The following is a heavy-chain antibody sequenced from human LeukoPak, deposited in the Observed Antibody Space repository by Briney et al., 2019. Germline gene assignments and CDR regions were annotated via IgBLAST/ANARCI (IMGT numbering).Heavy chain of an antibody. CDR1: GFTFSSYW. CDR3: AKDQGLRDY. CDR2: IRQDGSQK. V-gene: IGHV3-7*03. J-gene: IGHJ4*02. Sequence: QSGGSLRLSCAASGFTFSSYWMSWVRQAPGKGLEWVATIRQDGSQKYYVDSVKGRFTISRDNSKNTLYLQMNSLRAEDTAVYYCAKDQGLRDYWGQGTPVTVSS.